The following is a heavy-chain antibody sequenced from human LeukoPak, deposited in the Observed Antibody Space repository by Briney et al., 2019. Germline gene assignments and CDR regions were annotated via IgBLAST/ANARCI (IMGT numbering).Heavy chain of an antibody. CDR3: ARGFTPQNYYDRSGYFPPWYYFDY. J-gene: IGHJ4*02. CDR1: GGSISSYY. D-gene: IGHD3-22*01. CDR2: IYYSGST. Sequence: ASETLSLTCTVSGGSISSYYWSWIRQPPGKGLEWIGYIYYSGSTNYNPSLKSRVTISVDTSKNQFSLKLSSVTAADTAVYYCARGFTPQNYYDRSGYFPPWYYFDYWGQGTLGAASS. V-gene: IGHV4-59*01.